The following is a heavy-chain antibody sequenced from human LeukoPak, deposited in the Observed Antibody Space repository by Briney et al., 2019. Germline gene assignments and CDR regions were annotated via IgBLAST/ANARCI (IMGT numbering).Heavy chain of an antibody. Sequence: ETLSLTCAVYGGSFSGYYWSWVRQAPGKGLEWVSAISGSGGSTYYADSVKGRFTISRDNSKNTLYLQMNSLRAEDTAVYYCAKKKGSGYPTPFDYWGQGTLVTVSS. J-gene: IGHJ4*02. CDR2: ISGSGGST. CDR1: GGSFSGYY. V-gene: IGHV3-23*01. D-gene: IGHD3-22*01. CDR3: AKKKGSGYPTPFDY.